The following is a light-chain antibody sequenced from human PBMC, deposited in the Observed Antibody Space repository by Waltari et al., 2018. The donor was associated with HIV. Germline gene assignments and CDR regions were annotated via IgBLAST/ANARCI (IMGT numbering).Light chain of an antibody. CDR2: WAS. Sequence: DIVMTQSPDSLAVSLGERATINCKSSQNILYSSNNKNFLSWYQQKPGQPPKLLIYWASTRESGVPDRFSGSGSGTEFTLTISSLQAEDVAVYYCQQYYTTPLTFGGGTKVEI. CDR3: QQYYTTPLT. CDR1: QNILYSSNNKNF. J-gene: IGKJ4*01. V-gene: IGKV4-1*01.